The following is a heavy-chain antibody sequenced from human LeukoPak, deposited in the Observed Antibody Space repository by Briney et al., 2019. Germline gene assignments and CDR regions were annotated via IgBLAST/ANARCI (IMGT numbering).Heavy chain of an antibody. J-gene: IGHJ4*02. V-gene: IGHV3-23*01. Sequence: PGGSLRLSCAGSGFIFSNYAMAWVRQAPGKGLEWVSAISGNGGRTYSADSVQGRFTISRDNSKNTVYLQMDNLRAEDSAMYYCAKAHSISWPYAFDSWGQGTLVTVSS. D-gene: IGHD6-13*01. CDR1: GFIFSNYA. CDR2: ISGNGGRT. CDR3: AKAHSISWPYAFDS.